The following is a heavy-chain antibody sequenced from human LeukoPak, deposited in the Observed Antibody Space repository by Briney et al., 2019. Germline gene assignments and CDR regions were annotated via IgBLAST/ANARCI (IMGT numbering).Heavy chain of an antibody. D-gene: IGHD3-9*01. CDR3: AREYVLTGYPYDAFHI. Sequence: ASVKVSCKASGYTFTGYYIHWVRQAPGQGLEWMGWINPSSGDTNYAQNFRGRVTMTRDTSITTAYIELSRLTSDDTAVYYCAREYVLTGYPYDAFHIWGQGTVVTVSS. CDR1: GYTFTGYY. CDR2: INPSSGDT. V-gene: IGHV1-2*02. J-gene: IGHJ3*02.